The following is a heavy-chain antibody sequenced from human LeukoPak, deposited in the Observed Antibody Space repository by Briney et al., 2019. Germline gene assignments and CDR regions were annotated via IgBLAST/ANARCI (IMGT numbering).Heavy chain of an antibody. D-gene: IGHD3-22*01. CDR3: AKGNYDHDY. V-gene: IGHV4-59*11. CDR1: GDSINSHY. J-gene: IGHJ4*02. CDR2: IYYSGST. Sequence: SETLSLTCTVSGDSINSHYWSWIRQPPGKGLEWIGYIYYSGSTNYNPSLKSRVTISVDTSKNQFSLKLTSVTAADTAVYYCAKGNYDHDYWGQGTLVTVSS.